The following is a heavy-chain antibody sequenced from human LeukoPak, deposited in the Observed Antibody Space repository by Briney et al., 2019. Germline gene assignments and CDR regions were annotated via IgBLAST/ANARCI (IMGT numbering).Heavy chain of an antibody. CDR2: IYYSGST. D-gene: IGHD5-18*01. J-gene: IGHJ4*02. V-gene: IGHV4-59*01. CDR3: ARVERGYSYGHFDY. CDR1: GGSISSYY. Sequence: PSETLSLTCTVSGGSISSYYWSWIRQPPGRGLEWIGYIYYSGSTNYNPSLKSRVTISVDTSKNQFSLKLSSVTAADTAVYYCARVERGYSYGHFDYWGQGTLVTVSS.